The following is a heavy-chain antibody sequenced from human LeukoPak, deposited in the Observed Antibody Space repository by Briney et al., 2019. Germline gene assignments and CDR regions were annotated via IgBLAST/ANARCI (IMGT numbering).Heavy chain of an antibody. CDR2: ISWNSGSI. V-gene: IGHV3-9*01. Sequence: PGRSLRLSCAGSGFIFNNYAMHWVRQPPGKGLEWVSGISWNSGSIGYADSVKGRFTISRDNAKNSLYLQMNSLRAEDTALYYCAKDPIPYYDSSGWYYFDYWGQGTLVTVSS. CDR3: AKDPIPYYDSSGWYYFDY. CDR1: GFIFNNYA. J-gene: IGHJ4*02. D-gene: IGHD3-22*01.